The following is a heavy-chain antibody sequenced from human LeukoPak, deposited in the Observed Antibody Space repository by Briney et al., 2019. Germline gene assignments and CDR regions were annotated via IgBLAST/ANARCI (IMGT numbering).Heavy chain of an antibody. CDR2: MNPNSGNT. V-gene: IGHV1-8*03. CDR1: GYTFTSYD. CDR3: AREGIPPDAFDI. Sequence: ASVKVSRKASGYTFTSYDINWVRQATGQGLEWMGWMNPNSGNTGYAQKFQGRVTITRNTSISTAYMELSSLRSEDTAVYYCAREGIPPDAFDIWGQGTMVTVSS. D-gene: IGHD6-13*01. J-gene: IGHJ3*02.